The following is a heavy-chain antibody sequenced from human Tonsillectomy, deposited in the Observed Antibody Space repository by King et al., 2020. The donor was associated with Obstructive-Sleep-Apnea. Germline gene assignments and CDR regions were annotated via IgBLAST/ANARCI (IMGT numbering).Heavy chain of an antibody. J-gene: IGHJ4*02. V-gene: IGHV3-30*18. Sequence: VQLVESGGGVVQPGRSLRLSCAASGFTFSSYGMHWVRQAPGKGLEWVAVISYDGSNKYYADSVKGRFTISRDNSKNTLYLQMNSLRAEETAVYYCAKVAGAVVINFFFDYWGQGTLVTVSS. D-gene: IGHD3-22*01. CDR3: AKVAGAVVINFFFDY. CDR1: GFTFSSYG. CDR2: ISYDGSNK.